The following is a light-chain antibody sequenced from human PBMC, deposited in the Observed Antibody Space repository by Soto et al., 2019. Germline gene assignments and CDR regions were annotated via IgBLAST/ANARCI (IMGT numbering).Light chain of an antibody. Sequence: SALNQPASVSGSPGQSITISCTGTSSDVGGYNYVSWYQQHPGKAPKLMIYDVSNRPSGVSNRFSGSKSGNTASLTISGLQAEDEADYYCSSYTSSSTLEGVFGTGTKVTVL. V-gene: IGLV2-14*01. J-gene: IGLJ1*01. CDR3: SSYTSSSTLEGV. CDR2: DVS. CDR1: SSDVGGYNY.